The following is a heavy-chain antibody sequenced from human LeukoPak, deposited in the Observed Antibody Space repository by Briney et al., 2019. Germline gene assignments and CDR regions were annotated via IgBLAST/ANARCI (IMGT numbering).Heavy chain of an antibody. CDR3: ARDRGVSDYDVLTGYYNPWLDP. CDR2: IYYSGST. D-gene: IGHD3-9*01. V-gene: IGHV4-39*07. CDR1: GGSISSSSYY. J-gene: IGHJ5*02. Sequence: SETLSLTCTVSGGSISSSSYYWGWIRQPPGKGLEWIGSIYYSGSTYYNPSLKSRVTISVDTSKNQFSLKLSSVTAADTAVYYCARDRGVSDYDVLTGYYNPWLDPWGQGTLVTVSS.